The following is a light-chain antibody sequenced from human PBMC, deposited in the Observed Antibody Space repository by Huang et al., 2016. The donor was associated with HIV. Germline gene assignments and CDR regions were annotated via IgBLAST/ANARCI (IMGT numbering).Light chain of an antibody. Sequence: AIRIPQSPSSLSPSTGDRVNITCLASQDISSYLAWYQQKSGKAPKFLIHAASTLQSGVPSRFSGSGSGTDFTLTISCLQFEDFATYYCQQYYNYPPTFGQGTRLEI. J-gene: IGKJ5*01. CDR1: QDISSY. V-gene: IGKV1-8*01. CDR3: QQYYNYPPT. CDR2: AAS.